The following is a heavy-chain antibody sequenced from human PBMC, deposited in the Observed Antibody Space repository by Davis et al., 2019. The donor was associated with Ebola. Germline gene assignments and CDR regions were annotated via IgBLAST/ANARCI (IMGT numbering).Heavy chain of an antibody. CDR3: TREWGTPYRFFDY. CDR2: ISLSGNSI. J-gene: IGHJ4*02. V-gene: IGHV3-11*04. CDR1: GFTFSDYY. D-gene: IGHD3-16*01. Sequence: GESLKISCAASGFTFSDYYMSWIRQAPGKGLEWVSYISLSGNSIYYADSVKGRFTVSRDNAKNSLYLQMNSLRAEDTAIYYCTREWGTPYRFFDYWGQGTLVTVSS.